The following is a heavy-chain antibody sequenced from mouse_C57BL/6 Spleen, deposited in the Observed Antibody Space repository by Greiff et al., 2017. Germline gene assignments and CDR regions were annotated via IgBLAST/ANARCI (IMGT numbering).Heavy chain of an antibody. CDR3: TRGRRAYDYDGAWFAY. CDR2: ISSGGDYI. Sequence: EVHLVESGEGLVKPGGSLKLSCAASRFTFSSYAMSWVRQTPEKRLEWVAYISSGGDYIYYADTVKGRFTISRDNARNTLYLQMSSLKSEDTAMYYCTRGRRAYDYDGAWFAYWGQGTLVTVSA. J-gene: IGHJ3*01. V-gene: IGHV5-9-1*02. CDR1: RFTFSSYA. D-gene: IGHD2-4*01.